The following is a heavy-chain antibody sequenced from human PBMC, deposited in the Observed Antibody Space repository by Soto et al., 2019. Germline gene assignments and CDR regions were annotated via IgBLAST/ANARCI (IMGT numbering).Heavy chain of an antibody. CDR3: AKDVAFRRVIADYWYFDL. CDR2: ISGSGGST. CDR1: GFTFSSYA. J-gene: IGHJ2*01. Sequence: EVQLLESGAGLVQPGGSLRLSCAASGFTFSSYAMSWVRQAPGKGLEWVSAISGSGGSTYYADSVKGRFTISRDNSKNTLYMQMNSLRAEDTAVYYCAKDVAFRRVIADYWYFDLWGSGTLVTVSS. V-gene: IGHV3-23*01. D-gene: IGHD3-9*01.